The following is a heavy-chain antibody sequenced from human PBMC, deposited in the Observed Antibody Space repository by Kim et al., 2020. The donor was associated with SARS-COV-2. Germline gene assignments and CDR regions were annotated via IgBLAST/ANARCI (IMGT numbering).Heavy chain of an antibody. Sequence: SSPSFQGHVTISADKSISTAYLQWSSLKASDTAMYYCARLDCGGDCYSDYWGQGTLVTVSS. V-gene: IGHV5-10-1*01. D-gene: IGHD2-21*02. J-gene: IGHJ4*02. CDR3: ARLDCGGDCYSDY.